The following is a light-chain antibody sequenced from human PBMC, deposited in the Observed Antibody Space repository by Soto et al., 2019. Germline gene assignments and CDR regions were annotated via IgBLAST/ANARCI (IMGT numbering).Light chain of an antibody. J-gene: IGKJ2*01. CDR2: DAS. CDR1: QSVSSN. Sequence: EIVLTQSPATLSVSPGERATLSCRASQSVSSNLAWYQKKPGQAPRLLIYDASTRATGIPARFSGSGSGTEFTLTISSLQSEDFALYYFQQYNNFPPYTFDQGTKLEIK. CDR3: QQYNNFPPYT. V-gene: IGKV3-15*01.